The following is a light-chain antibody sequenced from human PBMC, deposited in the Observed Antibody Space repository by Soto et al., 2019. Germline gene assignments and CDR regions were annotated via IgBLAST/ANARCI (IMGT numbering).Light chain of an antibody. CDR3: QQYNNWPPLT. V-gene: IGKV3-15*01. Sequence: EIVMTQSPATLSVSPGERATLSCRASQSVSSNLAWYQQKPGQAPRLLIYGASTRATGIPARFSGSGSETEFTLTISSLQSEDFAVYYGQQYNNWPPLTFGGGTKVDIK. J-gene: IGKJ4*01. CDR1: QSVSSN. CDR2: GAS.